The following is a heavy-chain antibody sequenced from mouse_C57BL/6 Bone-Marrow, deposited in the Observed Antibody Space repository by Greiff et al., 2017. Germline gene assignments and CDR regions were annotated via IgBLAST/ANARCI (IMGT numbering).Heavy chain of an antibody. Sequence: QFQLQQPGAELVKPGASVKLSCKASGYTFTSYWMHWVKQRPGQGLEWIGMILPNSGSTNYNEKFKSKATLAVDKSSSTAYMQLSSLTSKDSAVYYCARISNDGYYSDYWGQGTTLTVSS. J-gene: IGHJ2*01. D-gene: IGHD2-3*01. CDR3: ARISNDGYYSDY. CDR1: GYTFTSYW. V-gene: IGHV1-64*01. CDR2: ILPNSGST.